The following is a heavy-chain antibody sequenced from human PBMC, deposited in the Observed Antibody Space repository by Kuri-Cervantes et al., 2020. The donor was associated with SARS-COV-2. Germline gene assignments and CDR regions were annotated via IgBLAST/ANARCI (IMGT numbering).Heavy chain of an antibody. D-gene: IGHD3-9*01. J-gene: IGHJ4*02. Sequence: AAVKDSCKASGYTFTSYGISWLRQAPGQGLEWMGWISAYNGNTNYAQKLQGRVTMTTDTSTSTAYMELRSLRSDDTAAYYCAREKLRYFDWSKPPTPEYYFDYWGQGTLVTVSS. CDR3: AREKLRYFDWSKPPTPEYYFDY. V-gene: IGHV1-18*01. CDR2: ISAYNGNT. CDR1: GYTFTSYG.